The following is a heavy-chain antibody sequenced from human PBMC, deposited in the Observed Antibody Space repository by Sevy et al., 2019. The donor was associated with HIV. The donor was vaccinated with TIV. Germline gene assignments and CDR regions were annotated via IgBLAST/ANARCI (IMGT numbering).Heavy chain of an antibody. J-gene: IGHJ4*02. D-gene: IGHD3-10*01. Sequence: GGSLRLSCAASGLTFSTYSMNWVRQAPGKGLEWVSYISSSSTIYYEDSLKGRFTISRDNAKNSLYLQMNSLRAEDTAVYYCASPLPFYYGSGSEEFDYWGRGTLVTVSS. CDR1: GLTFSTYS. V-gene: IGHV3-48*01. CDR2: ISSSSTI. CDR3: ASPLPFYYGSGSEEFDY.